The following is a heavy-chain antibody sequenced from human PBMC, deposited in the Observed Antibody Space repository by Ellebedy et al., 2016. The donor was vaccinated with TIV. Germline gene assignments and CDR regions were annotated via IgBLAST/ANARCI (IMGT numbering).Heavy chain of an antibody. CDR2: TKQDGSEK. D-gene: IGHD1/OR15-1a*01. CDR1: GFTFSDYW. V-gene: IGHV3-7*01. J-gene: IGHJ4*03. Sequence: GESLKISCAASGFTFSDYWMSWVRQVPGKGLEWVANTKQDGSEKWYVDSVKGRFTISRDNAKNSLYLQMSSLRAEDTAVYYCARDQGWAYPGSTRFDYWGQGTLVTVSS. CDR3: ARDQGWAYPGSTRFDY.